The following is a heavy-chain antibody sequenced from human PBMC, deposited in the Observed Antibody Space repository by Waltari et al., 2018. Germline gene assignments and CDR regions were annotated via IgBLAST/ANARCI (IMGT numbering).Heavy chain of an antibody. CDR3: AKTNVRRGADAFDI. J-gene: IGHJ3*02. CDR1: GFTFDDYA. V-gene: IGHV3-43D*03. D-gene: IGHD6-6*01. Sequence: EVQLVESGGVVVQPGGSLRLSCAASGFTFDDYAMHWVRQAPGKGLEWVCRISWDGGITYYADSVKGRFTISRDNSKNSLYLQMNSMRAEDTALYYCAKTNVRRGADAFDIWGQGTMVTVSS. CDR2: ISWDGGIT.